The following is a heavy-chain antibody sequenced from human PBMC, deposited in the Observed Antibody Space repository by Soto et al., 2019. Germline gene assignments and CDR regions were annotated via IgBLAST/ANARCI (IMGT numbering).Heavy chain of an antibody. V-gene: IGHV3-30-3*01. CDR3: ARTPSSSGGQYYFDY. CDR2: ISYDGSNK. CDR1: GFTFSSYA. Sequence: QVQLVESGGGVVQPGRSLRLSCAASGFTFSSYAMHWVRQAPGKGLEWVAVISYDGSNKYYADSVKGRFTISRDNSKNTLYRQVNSLRAEDTAVYYCARTPSSSGGQYYFDYWGQGTLVTVSS. D-gene: IGHD6-6*01. J-gene: IGHJ4*02.